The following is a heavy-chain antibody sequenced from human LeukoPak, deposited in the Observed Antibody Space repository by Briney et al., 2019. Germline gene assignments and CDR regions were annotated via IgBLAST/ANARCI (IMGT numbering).Heavy chain of an antibody. CDR1: GFTFTSYS. Sequence: PGGSLRLSCAASGFTFTSYSMSWVRQAPGKGLEWVSGISDSGGRTCYADSVKGRFTISRDNSKNTVYLQMNSLRVDDTAVYYCAKEEYYYDSSGYYLDYWGQGTLVTVSS. CDR2: ISDSGGRT. J-gene: IGHJ4*02. CDR3: AKEEYYYDSSGYYLDY. V-gene: IGHV3-23*01. D-gene: IGHD3-22*01.